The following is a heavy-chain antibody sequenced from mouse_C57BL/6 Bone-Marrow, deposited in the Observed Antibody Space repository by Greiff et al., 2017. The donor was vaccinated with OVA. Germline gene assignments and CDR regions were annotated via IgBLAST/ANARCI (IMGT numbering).Heavy chain of an antibody. CDR3: ARWDYGYVWYFDV. CDR2: IHPNSGST. J-gene: IGHJ1*03. V-gene: IGHV1-64*01. Sequence: QVQLQQPGAELVKPGASVKLSCKASGYTFTSYWMHWVKQRPGQGLEWIGMIHPNSGSTNYNEKFKSKATLTVDKSSSTAYMQLSSLTSEDSAVYYGARWDYGYVWYFDVWGTGTTVTVSS. D-gene: IGHD2-2*01. CDR1: GYTFTSYW.